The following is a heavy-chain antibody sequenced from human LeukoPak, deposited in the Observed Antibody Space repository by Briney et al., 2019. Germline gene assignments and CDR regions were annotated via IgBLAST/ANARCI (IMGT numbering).Heavy chain of an antibody. CDR2: IWYDGSNK. V-gene: IGHV3-33*06. Sequence: GGSLRLSCAASGFTFSSYGMHWVRRAPGKGLEWVAVIWYDGSNKYYADSVKGRFTISRDNSKNTLYLQMNSLRAEDTAVYYCAKDLVGDDSGYDSGHFDYWGQGTLVTVSS. CDR3: AKDLVGDDSGYDSGHFDY. CDR1: GFTFSSYG. J-gene: IGHJ4*02. D-gene: IGHD5-12*01.